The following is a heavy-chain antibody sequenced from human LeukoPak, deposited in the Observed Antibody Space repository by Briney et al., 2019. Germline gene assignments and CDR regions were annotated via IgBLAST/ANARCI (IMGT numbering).Heavy chain of an antibody. Sequence: PSQTLSLTCTVSGGSISSGGYYWSWIRQHPGTGLEWIGYIYYSGSTYYNPSLKSRVTISVDTSKNQFSLKLSSVTAADTAVYYCARGDRRRGYYGMDVWGKGTTVTVSS. CDR2: IYYSGST. CDR3: ARGDRRRGYYGMDV. J-gene: IGHJ6*04. D-gene: IGHD1-14*01. V-gene: IGHV4-31*03. CDR1: GGSISSGGYY.